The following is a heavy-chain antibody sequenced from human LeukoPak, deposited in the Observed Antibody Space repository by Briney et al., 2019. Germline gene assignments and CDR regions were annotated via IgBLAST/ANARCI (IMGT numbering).Heavy chain of an antibody. Sequence: GGSLRLSCVASGFIFDDYGMNWVRQAPGQGLEWVSGINWNGGSTGHADSVKGRFTISRDNAKKSLYLQMNSLRAEDTALYYCARANSMGYFHNMDVWGKGTTVTVSS. J-gene: IGHJ6*03. D-gene: IGHD3-3*02. V-gene: IGHV3-20*04. CDR1: GFIFDDYG. CDR3: ARANSMGYFHNMDV. CDR2: INWNGGST.